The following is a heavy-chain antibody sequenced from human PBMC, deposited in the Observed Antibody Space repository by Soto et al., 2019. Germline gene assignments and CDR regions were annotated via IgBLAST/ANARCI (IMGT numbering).Heavy chain of an antibody. Sequence: SETLSLTCTVSGGSIGSGGYYWSWIRQHPGKGLEWIGYIYYSGSTYYNPSLKSRVTISVDTSKNQFSLKLSSVTAADTAVYYCARDGRWAYCGGDCYGGGGMDVWGQGTTLTVSS. CDR2: IYYSGST. CDR1: GGSIGSGGYY. CDR3: ARDGRWAYCGGDCYGGGGMDV. J-gene: IGHJ6*02. V-gene: IGHV4-31*03. D-gene: IGHD2-21*02.